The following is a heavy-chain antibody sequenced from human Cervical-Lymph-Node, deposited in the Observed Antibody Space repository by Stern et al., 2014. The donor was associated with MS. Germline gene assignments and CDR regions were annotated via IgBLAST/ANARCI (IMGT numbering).Heavy chain of an antibody. V-gene: IGHV3-53*01. Sequence: VQLGQSGGGLIQPGGSLRLSCAASGFTVSRNYINWVRQAPGKGLEWVSVIYSGGATYYADSVKGRFTISRDTSKNTLYLQINSLRAEDTAVYYCATAVSTVTSVALDIWGQGTVVTVSS. J-gene: IGHJ3*02. CDR1: GFTVSRNY. CDR2: IYSGGAT. CDR3: ATAVSTVTSVALDI. D-gene: IGHD4-17*01.